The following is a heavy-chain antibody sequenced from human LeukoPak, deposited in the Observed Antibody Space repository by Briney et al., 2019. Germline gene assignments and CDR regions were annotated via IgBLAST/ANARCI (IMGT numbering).Heavy chain of an antibody. CDR3: ASGYCSGGSCYSVFDY. CDR1: GGTFSSYA. J-gene: IGHJ4*02. D-gene: IGHD2-15*01. CDR2: IIPIFGTA. Sequence: ASVKVSCKASGGTFSSYATSWVRQAPGQGLEWMGGIIPIFGTANYAQKFQGRVTITADKSTSTAYMELSSLRSEDTAVYYCASGYCSGGSCYSVFDYWGQGTLVTVSS. V-gene: IGHV1-69*06.